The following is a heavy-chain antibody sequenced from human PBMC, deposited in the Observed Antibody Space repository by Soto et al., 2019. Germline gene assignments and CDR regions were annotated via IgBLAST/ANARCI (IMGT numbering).Heavy chain of an antibody. CDR3: ARDRGRFLEWLFDAFDI. D-gene: IGHD3-3*01. CDR2: ISSSGSTM. Sequence: EVQLVESGGGLVKPGGSLRLSCAASGFTFSSYSMNWVRQAPGKGLEWVSSISSSGSTMYYADSVKGRFTISRDNAKNSLYLQMNSLRADDTALYYCARDRGRFLEWLFDAFDIWGQGTMVTVSS. V-gene: IGHV3-21*01. J-gene: IGHJ3*02. CDR1: GFTFSSYS.